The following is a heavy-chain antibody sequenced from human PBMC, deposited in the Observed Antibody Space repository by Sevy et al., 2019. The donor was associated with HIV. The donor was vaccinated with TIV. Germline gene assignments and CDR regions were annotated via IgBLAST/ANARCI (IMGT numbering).Heavy chain of an antibody. J-gene: IGHJ4*02. CDR3: ARAGVAYSSSWYYFDY. Sequence: GGSLRLSCAASGFTFSSYSMNWVLQAPGKGLEWVSYISSSSSTIYYADSVKGRFTISRDNAKNSLYLQMNSLRDEDTAVYYCARAGVAYSSSWYYFDYWGQGTLVTVSS. CDR2: ISSSSSTI. V-gene: IGHV3-48*02. D-gene: IGHD6-13*01. CDR1: GFTFSSYS.